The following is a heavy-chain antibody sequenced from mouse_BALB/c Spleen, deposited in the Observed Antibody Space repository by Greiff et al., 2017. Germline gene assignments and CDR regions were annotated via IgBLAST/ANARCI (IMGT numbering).Heavy chain of an antibody. CDR2: INPYNGDT. D-gene: IGHD1-2*01. Sequence: EVKLVESGPELVKPGASVKISCKASGYSFTGYFMNWVKQSHGKSLEWIGRINPYNGDTFYNQKFKGKATLTVDKSSSTAHMELLSLTSEDSAVYYCGRRDYYSYVSAMDYWGQGTSVTVSS. V-gene: IGHV1-37*01. CDR3: GRRDYYSYVSAMDY. CDR1: GYSFTGYF. J-gene: IGHJ4*01.